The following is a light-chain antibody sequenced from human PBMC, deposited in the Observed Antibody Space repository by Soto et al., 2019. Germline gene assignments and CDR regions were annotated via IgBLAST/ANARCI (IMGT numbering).Light chain of an antibody. J-gene: IGLJ1*01. Sequence: QSVLTQPPSVSGAPGQRVAISCTGSSSNIGAEYDVHWYQQLPGTAPKRLIYGDNNRPSGVPDRFSGSKSGTSASLAITGLQPEDEADYYCQSFDSSRFYVFGTGTKVTVL. CDR3: QSFDSSRFYV. V-gene: IGLV1-40*01. CDR1: SSNIGAEYD. CDR2: GDN.